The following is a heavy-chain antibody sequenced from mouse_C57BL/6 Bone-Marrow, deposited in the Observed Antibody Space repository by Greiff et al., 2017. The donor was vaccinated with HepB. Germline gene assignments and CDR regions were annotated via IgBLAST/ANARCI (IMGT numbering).Heavy chain of an antibody. V-gene: IGHV5-4*01. CDR1: GFTFSSYA. Sequence: EVMLVESGGGLVKPGGSLKLSCAASGFTFSSYAMSWVRQTPEKRLEWVATISDGGSYTYYPDNVKGRFTISRDNAKNNLYLQMSHLKSEDTAMYYCARDEIATGYFDYWGQGTTLTVSS. CDR2: ISDGGSYT. D-gene: IGHD1-1*01. J-gene: IGHJ2*01. CDR3: ARDEIATGYFDY.